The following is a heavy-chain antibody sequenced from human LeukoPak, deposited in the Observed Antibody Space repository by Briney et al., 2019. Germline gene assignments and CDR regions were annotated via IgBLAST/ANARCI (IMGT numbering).Heavy chain of an antibody. Sequence: GASVKVSCKASGYTFTSYGISWVRQAPGQGLEWMGCISAYNGNTNYAQKLQGRVTMTTDKSTSTAYMELRSLRSDDTAVYYCARDAPLLWFGELSPSPYYYYGMDVWGKGTTVTVSS. CDR3: ARDAPLLWFGELSPSPYYYYGMDV. CDR1: GYTFTSYG. V-gene: IGHV1-18*04. D-gene: IGHD3-10*01. J-gene: IGHJ6*04. CDR2: ISAYNGNT.